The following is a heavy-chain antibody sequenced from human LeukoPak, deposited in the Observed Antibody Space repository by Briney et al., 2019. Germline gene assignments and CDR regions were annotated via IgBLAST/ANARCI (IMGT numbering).Heavy chain of an antibody. CDR2: INSDGSST. CDR1: GFTFSSYW. D-gene: IGHD3-22*01. V-gene: IGHV3-74*01. CDR3: AREYYDSSGSPYFDY. Sequence: GGSLRLSCAASGFTFSSYWMHWVRQAPGKGLVWVSRINSDGSSTSYADSVKGRFTISRDNAKNTLYMYMHSLRAEDTAVYYCAREYYDSSGSPYFDYWGQGTLVTVSS. J-gene: IGHJ4*02.